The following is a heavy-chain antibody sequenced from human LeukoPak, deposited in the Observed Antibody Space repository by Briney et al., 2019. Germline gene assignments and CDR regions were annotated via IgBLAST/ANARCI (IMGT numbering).Heavy chain of an antibody. Sequence: SQTLSLTCTVSGGSISSGDYYWTWIRQPPGKGLEWIGYIYYSGSTYYNPSLKSRVTISVDTSKNQFSLKLSSVTAADTAVYYCASITRYDYVWGSYRPVGDYWGLGTLVTVSS. CDR1: GGSISSGDYY. D-gene: IGHD3-16*02. CDR2: IYYSGST. V-gene: IGHV4-30-4*01. CDR3: ASITRYDYVWGSYRPVGDY. J-gene: IGHJ4*02.